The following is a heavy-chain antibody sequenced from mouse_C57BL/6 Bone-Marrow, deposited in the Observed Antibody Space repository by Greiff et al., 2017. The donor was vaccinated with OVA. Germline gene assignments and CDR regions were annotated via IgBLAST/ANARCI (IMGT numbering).Heavy chain of an antibody. V-gene: IGHV1-81*01. Sequence: VKLVESGAELARPGASVKLSCKASGYTFTSYGISWVKQRTGQGLEWIGEIYPRSGNTYYNEKFKGKATLTADKSSSTAYMELRSLPSEASAVYFCARGGTAQAHFDYWGQGTTLTVSS. D-gene: IGHD3-2*02. J-gene: IGHJ2*01. CDR3: ARGGTAQAHFDY. CDR1: GYTFTSYG. CDR2: IYPRSGNT.